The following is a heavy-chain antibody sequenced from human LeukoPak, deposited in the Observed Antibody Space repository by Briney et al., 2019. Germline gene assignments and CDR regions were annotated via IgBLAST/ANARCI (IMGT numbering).Heavy chain of an antibody. D-gene: IGHD3-22*01. CDR3: AKVNYYHSSGYLDY. V-gene: IGHV3-30*18. CDR2: ILHDGTNE. CDR1: GFTFSSYG. Sequence: GGSLRLSCAAPGFTFSSYGMHWVRQAPGKGLEWVAAILHDGTNEYYADFVKGRFTISRDNSKNTLYLQMNSLRAEDTAVYYCAKVNYYHSSGYLDYWGQGTLVTVSS. J-gene: IGHJ4*02.